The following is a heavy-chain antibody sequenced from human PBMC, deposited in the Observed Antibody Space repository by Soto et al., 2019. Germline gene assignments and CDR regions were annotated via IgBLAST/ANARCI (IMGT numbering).Heavy chain of an antibody. V-gene: IGHV3-30*18. CDR1: GFTFSSYG. CDR3: AKSLGPFDY. D-gene: IGHD3-16*01. J-gene: IGHJ4*02. Sequence: QVQLVESGGGVVQPGRSLRLSCAASGFTFSSYGMHWVRQAPGKGLEWVAVISYEGSNKYYADSVKGRFTISRDNSKNPLYLQMNSLRAEDTAVYYCAKSLGPFDYWGQGTLVTVSS. CDR2: ISYEGSNK.